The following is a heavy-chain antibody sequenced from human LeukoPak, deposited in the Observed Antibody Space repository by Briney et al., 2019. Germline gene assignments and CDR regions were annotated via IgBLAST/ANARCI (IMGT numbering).Heavy chain of an antibody. D-gene: IGHD6-6*01. CDR2: IYTGVST. V-gene: IGHV3-53*01. CDR3: ARVRPHPIIDV. J-gene: IGHJ6*03. Sequence: PGGSLRLSCAASGFTVSNNYMSWVSQAPGKGLEWVSVIYTGVSTYYADSVKGRFAISRDNSKNTLYLQMNSLRAEDTGVYYCARVRPHPIIDVWGKGTTVTVSS. CDR1: GFTVSNNY.